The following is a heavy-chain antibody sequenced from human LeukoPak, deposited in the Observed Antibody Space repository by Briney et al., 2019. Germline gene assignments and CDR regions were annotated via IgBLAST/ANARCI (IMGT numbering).Heavy chain of an antibody. V-gene: IGHV4-31*03. J-gene: IGHJ4*02. CDR1: GDSITSGVYY. Sequence: PSETLSLTCTVSGDSITSGVYYWSWIRQHPGKGLEWIGYIYSSGATYYNPSLKSRVTISVDTSKNQFSLKLSSVTAADTAVYYCARRAAAGSGGYWGQGTLVTVSS. D-gene: IGHD6-13*01. CDR3: ARRAAAGSGGY. CDR2: IYSSGAT.